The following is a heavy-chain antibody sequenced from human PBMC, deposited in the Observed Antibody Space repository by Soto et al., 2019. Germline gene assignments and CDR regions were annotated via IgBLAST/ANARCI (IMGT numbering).Heavy chain of an antibody. D-gene: IGHD2-8*01. CDR3: TTDLNGGFDY. J-gene: IGHJ4*02. CDR2: IKSETDGETT. Sequence: PGGSVRLSCAASGFGFSNAWMSWVRQAPGKGLEWVGRIKSETDGETTDYVAPVKVRFTISRDDSKNTLYLQMNSLKIEDTAVYYCTTDLNGGFDYWGRGTLVNVSS. V-gene: IGHV3-15*01. CDR1: GFGFSNAW.